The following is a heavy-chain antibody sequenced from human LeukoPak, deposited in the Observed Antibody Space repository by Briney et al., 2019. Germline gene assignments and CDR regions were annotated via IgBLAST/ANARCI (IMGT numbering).Heavy chain of an antibody. V-gene: IGHV1-24*01. Sequence: ASVKVSCKVSGYTLAELSMHWVRQAPGKGLEWMGGFDPEDGETIYAQKFQGRVTMTEDTSTDTAYMELSSLRSEDTAVYYCATARNYYGSGSYYWFDPWGQGTLVTVSS. D-gene: IGHD3-10*01. J-gene: IGHJ5*02. CDR1: GYTLAELS. CDR3: ATARNYYGSGSYYWFDP. CDR2: FDPEDGET.